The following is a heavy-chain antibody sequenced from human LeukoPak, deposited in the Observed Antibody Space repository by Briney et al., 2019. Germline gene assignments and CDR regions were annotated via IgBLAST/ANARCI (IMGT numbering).Heavy chain of an antibody. CDR1: GGSINSNSYY. CDR3: ARDEAYYYDSSGYFGAFDI. V-gene: IGHV4-39*07. Sequence: PSETLSLTCTVSGGSINSNSYYWGWIRQPPGKGLEWIGNIYYSGSPSYNPSLKSRVPISINTSRTQFSLKLNSVTAADTAVIYCARDEAYYYDSSGYFGAFDIWGQGTMVTVSS. D-gene: IGHD3-22*01. J-gene: IGHJ3*02. CDR2: IYYSGSP.